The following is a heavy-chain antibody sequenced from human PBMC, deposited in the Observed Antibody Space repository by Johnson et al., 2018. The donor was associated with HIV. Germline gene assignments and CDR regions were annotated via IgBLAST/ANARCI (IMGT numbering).Heavy chain of an antibody. Sequence: QVQLVESGGGVVQPGGSLKLSCAASGFNFSKYGMHCVRQAPGKGLEWVAFIRYDGSKKYYEDSVKGRFTISSDNSKNTLYLQMSSLRPEDTAVHYCAKDGYRAALDVWGQGTMVTVST. V-gene: IGHV3-30*02. D-gene: IGHD5-24*01. CDR3: AKDGYRAALDV. CDR2: IRYDGSKK. J-gene: IGHJ3*01. CDR1: GFNFSKYG.